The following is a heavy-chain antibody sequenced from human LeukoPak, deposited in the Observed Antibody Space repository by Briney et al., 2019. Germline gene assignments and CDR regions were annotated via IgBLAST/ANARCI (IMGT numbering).Heavy chain of an antibody. CDR3: ATGDCGGDCYSGYFDY. Sequence: PGGSLRLSCAGSGYTFNSYAVHWVRQAPGKGLAWVAVISYDGRNKYYADTVKGRFTISRYNSKSMLYLQMNSLRDEDTGVYYCATGDCGGDCYSGYFDYWGQGTLVTVSS. D-gene: IGHD2-21*02. CDR1: GYTFNSYA. V-gene: IGHV3-30*04. CDR2: ISYDGRNK. J-gene: IGHJ4*02.